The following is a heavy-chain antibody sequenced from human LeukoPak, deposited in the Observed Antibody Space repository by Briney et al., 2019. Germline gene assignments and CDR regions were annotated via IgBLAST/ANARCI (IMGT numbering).Heavy chain of an antibody. CDR1: GNTFIGYW. CDR2: INPRGDAT. D-gene: IGHD1-1*01. CDR3: AREGQQLKHFDY. J-gene: IGHJ4*02. V-gene: IGHV1-46*01. Sequence: ASVTVSCKASGNTFIGYWIHWVRQAPGQGLEWMGAINPRGDATIGAQKFQGRVTTTRDTSTSTVYIELSSLRSEDTAVYYCAREGQQLKHFDYWGQGTLVTVSS.